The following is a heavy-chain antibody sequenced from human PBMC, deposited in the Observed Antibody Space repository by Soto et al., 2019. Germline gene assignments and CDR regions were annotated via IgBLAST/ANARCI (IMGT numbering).Heavy chain of an antibody. J-gene: IGHJ3*02. CDR1: GFTFSSYS. CDR2: ISNSGGRT. Sequence: PGGSLRLSCAASGFTFSSYSMNWVRQAPGKGLEWVSTISNSGGRTYYADSVKGRFAISRDNSKNTLYLHMTSLRPEDTAVYYCAKVVSKQPHDAFDIWGQGTMVTVSS. D-gene: IGHD6-13*01. V-gene: IGHV3-23*01. CDR3: AKVVSKQPHDAFDI.